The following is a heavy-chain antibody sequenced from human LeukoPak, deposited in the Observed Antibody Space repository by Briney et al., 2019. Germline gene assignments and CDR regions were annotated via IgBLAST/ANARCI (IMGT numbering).Heavy chain of an antibody. V-gene: IGHV4-34*01. CDR1: GASLFGYY. J-gene: IGHJ4*02. D-gene: IGHD5-18*01. CDR2: INHSGST. CDR3: ARGEAGYSYGWYFDY. Sequence: SETLSLTCGVSGASLFGYYWTWVRQPPGKGLEWIGEINHSGSTNYNPSLKSRVTISVDTSKNQFSLKLSSVTAADTAVYYCARGEAGYSYGWYFDYWGQGTLVTVSS.